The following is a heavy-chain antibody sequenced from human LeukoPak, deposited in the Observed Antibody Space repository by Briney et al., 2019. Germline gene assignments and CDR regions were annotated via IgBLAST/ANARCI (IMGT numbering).Heavy chain of an antibody. CDR1: GFTFSSYW. J-gene: IGHJ3*02. CDR3: AREATYYDFWSGYLDAFDI. CDR2: IKQDGSEK. D-gene: IGHD3-3*01. V-gene: IGHV3-7*01. Sequence: GGSLGLSCAASGFTFSSYWMSWVCQAPGKGLEWVANIKQDGSEKYYVDSVKGRFTISRDNAKNSLYLQMNSLRAEDTAVYYCAREATYYDFWSGYLDAFDIWGQGTMVTVSS.